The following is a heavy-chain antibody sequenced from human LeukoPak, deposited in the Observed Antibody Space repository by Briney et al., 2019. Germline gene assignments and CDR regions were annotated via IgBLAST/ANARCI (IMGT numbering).Heavy chain of an antibody. D-gene: IGHD3-22*01. CDR3: ASSGYYDSSGYYTVS. CDR2: VNPNTAGS. J-gene: IGHJ4*02. CDR1: GYTFTDYY. V-gene: IGHV1-2*02. Sequence: EASVKVSCKASGYTFTDYYMHWVRQAPGQGLEWMGRVNPNTAGSNYAQKFQGRVTMTRDTSISTAYMELSRLRSDDTAVYYCASSGYYDSSGYYTVSWGQGTLVTVSS.